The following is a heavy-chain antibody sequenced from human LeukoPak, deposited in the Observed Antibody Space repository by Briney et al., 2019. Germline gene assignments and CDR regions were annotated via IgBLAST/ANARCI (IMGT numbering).Heavy chain of an antibody. CDR1: GFTFSSYA. CDR3: ARKFCSGGSCYELDY. Sequence: SGGSLRLSCAASGFTFSSYAIHWVRQAPGKGLEWVAVISNDGRKQYYTDSVKGRFTISRDNSKNTLYLQMNSLRPEDTAVYYCARKFCSGGSCYELDYWGQGTLVTVSS. D-gene: IGHD2-15*01. J-gene: IGHJ4*02. V-gene: IGHV3-30*04. CDR2: ISNDGRKQ.